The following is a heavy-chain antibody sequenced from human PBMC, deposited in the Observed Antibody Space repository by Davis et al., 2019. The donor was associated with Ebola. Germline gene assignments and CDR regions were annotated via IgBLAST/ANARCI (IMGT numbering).Heavy chain of an antibody. V-gene: IGHV1-18*04. Sequence: ASVKVSCKASGYTFTSYGISWVRQAPGQGLEWMGWINAGNGNTKYSQKFQGRVTMTRDTSTSTVYMELSSLRSEDTAVYYCARESIVVVAATAKNYYYYGMDVWGKGTTVTVSS. CDR2: INAGNGNT. CDR3: ARESIVVVAATAKNYYYYGMDV. J-gene: IGHJ6*04. D-gene: IGHD2-15*01. CDR1: GYTFTSYG.